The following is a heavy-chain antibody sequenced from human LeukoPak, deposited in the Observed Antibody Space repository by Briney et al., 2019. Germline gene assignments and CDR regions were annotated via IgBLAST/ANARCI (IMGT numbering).Heavy chain of an antibody. Sequence: GGSLRLSCAASGFTFSSYAMNWVRQAPGKGLEWVSSLSGSGSSTYYADSVKGRFTISRDNSKNTLYLQMDSLRAEDTAVYYCARKPNWNHEGDYWGQGTLVSVSS. CDR1: GFTFSSYA. CDR3: ARKPNWNHEGDY. CDR2: LSGSGSST. J-gene: IGHJ4*02. D-gene: IGHD1-1*01. V-gene: IGHV3-23*01.